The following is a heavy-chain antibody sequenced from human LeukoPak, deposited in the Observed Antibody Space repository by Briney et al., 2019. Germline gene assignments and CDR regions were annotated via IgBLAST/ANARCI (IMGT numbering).Heavy chain of an antibody. CDR3: ARSNSGSYGWFDP. Sequence: SETLSLTCTVSGDSMSGYWGWVRQPAGKGLEWIGRISTSGGTDYNPSLKSRITMSVDTPKNQFSLKLRSMTAADTAVYYCARSNSGSYGWFDPWGQGTLVTVSS. CDR1: GDSMSGY. CDR2: ISTSGGT. J-gene: IGHJ5*02. D-gene: IGHD1-26*01. V-gene: IGHV4-4*07.